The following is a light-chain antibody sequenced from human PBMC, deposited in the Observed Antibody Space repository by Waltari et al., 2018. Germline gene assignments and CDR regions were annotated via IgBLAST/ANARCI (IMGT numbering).Light chain of an antibody. CDR2: RAS. V-gene: IGKV3-15*01. Sequence: EIVMTQSPATLSLSPGERATLSCGASQSVTNNLAWYQQKPGQAPRLLIYRASTRATSIPARISGSGSGTEFTLTISSLQSEDFAFYYCQQYNNWPLTFGGGTKVEIK. CDR3: QQYNNWPLT. CDR1: QSVTNN. J-gene: IGKJ4*01.